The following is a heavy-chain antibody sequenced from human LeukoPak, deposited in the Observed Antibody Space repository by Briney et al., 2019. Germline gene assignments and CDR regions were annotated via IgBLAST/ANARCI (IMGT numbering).Heavy chain of an antibody. CDR1: GFTFSSYA. Sequence: GGSLRLSCAASGFTFSSYAMSWVRQAPGKGLEWVSAISGSGGSTYYADSVKGRFTISRDNSKNTLYLQMNSLRAEDTAVYYCAKDYYYGSGSYYPDNWFDPWGQGTLVTVSS. CDR3: AKDYYYGSGSYYPDNWFDP. D-gene: IGHD3-10*01. V-gene: IGHV3-23*01. J-gene: IGHJ5*02. CDR2: ISGSGGST.